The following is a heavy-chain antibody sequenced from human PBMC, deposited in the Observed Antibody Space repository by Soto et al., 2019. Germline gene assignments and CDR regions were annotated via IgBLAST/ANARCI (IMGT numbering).Heavy chain of an antibody. V-gene: IGHV3-66*01. CDR1: GFTVSSNY. CDR2: IYSGGST. J-gene: IGHJ4*02. Sequence: GGSLRLSCAASGFTVSSNYMSWVRQAPGKGLEWVSVIYSGGSTYYADSVKGRFTISRDNSKNTLYLQMNSLRAEDTAVYYCARVSYGSGLVYFDYWGQGTLVTVSS. D-gene: IGHD3-10*01. CDR3: ARVSYGSGLVYFDY.